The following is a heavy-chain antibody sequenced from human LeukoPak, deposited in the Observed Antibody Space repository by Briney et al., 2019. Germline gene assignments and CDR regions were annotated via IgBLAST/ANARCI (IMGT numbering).Heavy chain of an antibody. J-gene: IGHJ4*02. CDR1: GGSISSYY. CDR3: ARVGYSSSFHFDY. D-gene: IGHD6-13*01. CDR2: IYYSGST. Sequence: SETLSLTCTVSGGSISSYYWSWIRQPPGKGLEWIGYIYYSGSTNYNPSLKSRVTISVDTSKNQFSLKLSSVTAADTAVYYCARVGYSSSFHFDYWGQGTLVTVSS. V-gene: IGHV4-59*01.